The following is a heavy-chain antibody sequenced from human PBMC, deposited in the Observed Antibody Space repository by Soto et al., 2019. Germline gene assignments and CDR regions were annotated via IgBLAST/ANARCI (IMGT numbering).Heavy chain of an antibody. J-gene: IGHJ6*02. Sequence: GASVKVSCKVSGYTLTELSMHWVRQAPGKGLEWMGNFDPENGETIYAERFQGRVTLAEDTSTDTAYMELSSPTSEDTAVYYCATAVGYSLDPYNMDVWGQGTTVTVSS. V-gene: IGHV1-24*01. CDR2: FDPENGET. CDR3: ATAVGYSLDPYNMDV. D-gene: IGHD2-2*03. CDR1: GYTLTELS.